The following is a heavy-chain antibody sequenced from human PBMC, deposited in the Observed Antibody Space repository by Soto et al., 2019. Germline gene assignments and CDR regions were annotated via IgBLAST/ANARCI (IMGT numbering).Heavy chain of an antibody. CDR1: GGSFSGYY. CDR3: ARAGDRRGYSDY. V-gene: IGHV4-34*01. D-gene: IGHD3-22*01. Sequence: SETLSLTCAVYGGSFSGYYWIWIRQPPGRGLEWIGEISHSGSTKYNPSLKSRLTISVDTSKNQFSLKLSSVTAADTAVYYCARAGDRRGYSDYWGQGTLVTVSS. J-gene: IGHJ4*02. CDR2: ISHSGST.